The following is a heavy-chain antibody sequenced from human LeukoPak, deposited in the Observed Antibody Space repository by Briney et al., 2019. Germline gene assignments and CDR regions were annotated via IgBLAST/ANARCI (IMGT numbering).Heavy chain of an antibody. CDR3: ARASKPWLQLT. D-gene: IGHD5-24*01. V-gene: IGHV3-23*01. Sequence: SGGSLRLSCVASGFFFSNYDMNWVRQAPGKGLEWVSGLSSSGGSTFYADSVKGRFTISRDNAQTSIYLQMNSLRAEDTAVYYCARASKPWLQLTWGQGTLVTVSS. CDR1: GFFFSNYD. CDR2: LSSSGGST. J-gene: IGHJ5*02.